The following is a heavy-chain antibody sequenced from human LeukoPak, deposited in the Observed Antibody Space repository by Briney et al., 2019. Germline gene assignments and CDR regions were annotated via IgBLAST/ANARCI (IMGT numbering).Heavy chain of an antibody. J-gene: IGHJ4*02. CDR3: ARDPGDIVVVVAATLDY. CDR1: GFTSSSYA. V-gene: IGHV3-30-3*01. CDR2: ISYDGSNK. D-gene: IGHD2-15*01. Sequence: GRSLRLSCAASGFTSSSYAMHWVRQAPGKGLEWVAVISYDGSNKYYADSVKGRFTISRDNSKNTLYLQMNSLRAEDTAVYYCARDPGDIVVVVAATLDYWGQGTLVTVSS.